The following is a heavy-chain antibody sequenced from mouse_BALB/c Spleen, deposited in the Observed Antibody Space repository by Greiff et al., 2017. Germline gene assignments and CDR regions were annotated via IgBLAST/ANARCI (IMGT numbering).Heavy chain of an antibody. V-gene: IGHV1-14*01. D-gene: IGHD1-1*01. Sequence: EGQLQQSGPELVKPGASVKMSCKASGYTFTSYVMHWVKQKPGQGLEWIGYINPYNDGTKYNEKFKGKATLTSDKSSSTAYMELSSLTSEDSAVYYCANGGLLRWFAYWGQGTLVTVSA. J-gene: IGHJ3*01. CDR1: GYTFTSYV. CDR2: INPYNDGT. CDR3: ANGGLLRWFAY.